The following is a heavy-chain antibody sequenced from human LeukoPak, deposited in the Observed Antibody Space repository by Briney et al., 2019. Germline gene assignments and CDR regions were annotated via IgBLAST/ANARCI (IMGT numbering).Heavy chain of an antibody. CDR2: IWYDGSNK. Sequence: PGRSLRLSCAASGFSFSSYGMHWVRQAPGKGLEWPAVIWYDGSNKYYADSVKGRFTISRDNSKNTLYLQMNSLRAEDTAVYYCVKDRTTSYFDYWGQGTLVTVSS. CDR1: GFSFSSYG. J-gene: IGHJ4*02. CDR3: VKDRTTSYFDY. V-gene: IGHV3-33*06. D-gene: IGHD4-17*01.